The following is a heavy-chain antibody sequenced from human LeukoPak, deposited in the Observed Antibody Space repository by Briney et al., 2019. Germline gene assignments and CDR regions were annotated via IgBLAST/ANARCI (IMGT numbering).Heavy chain of an antibody. CDR2: ISAYNGNT. V-gene: IGHV1-18*01. J-gene: IGHJ4*02. CDR1: GGTFSSYA. CDR3: ARESIYAFDY. D-gene: IGHD5/OR15-5a*01. Sequence: ASVKVSCKASGGTFSSYAISWVRQAPGQGLEWMGWISAYNGNTNYAQKLQGRVTMTTDTSTSTAYMELRSLRSDDTAVYYCARESIYAFDYWGQGTLVTVSS.